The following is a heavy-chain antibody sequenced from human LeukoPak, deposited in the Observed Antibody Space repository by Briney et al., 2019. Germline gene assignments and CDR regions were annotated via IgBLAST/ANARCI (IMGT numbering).Heavy chain of an antibody. J-gene: IGHJ3*02. CDR1: GFTFSSYA. CDR3: AKRNIPVSGHDAVDI. V-gene: IGHV3-23*01. D-gene: IGHD6-19*01. CDR2: ISASGGNT. Sequence: GGSLRLSCAASGFTFSSYAMSWVRQAPGKGLEWVSGISASGGNTYYADSVKGRFTISRDNSKNTLYLQMNSLRAEDTAVYYCAKRNIPVSGHDAVDIWGQGTMVTVSS.